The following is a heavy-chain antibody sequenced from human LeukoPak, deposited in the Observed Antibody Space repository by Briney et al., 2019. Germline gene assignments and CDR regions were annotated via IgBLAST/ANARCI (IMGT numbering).Heavy chain of an antibody. CDR1: GFTFINYE. CDR3: ARQSSSSWYWYYYMDV. J-gene: IGHJ6*03. V-gene: IGHV3-48*03. D-gene: IGHD6-13*01. CDR2: ISFSGNSI. Sequence: GGSLGLSCAASGFTFINYEMNWVRQAPGKGLEWVSFISFSGNSIYYEDSVKGRFTISRDNAKNSLYLQMNSLRAEDTAVYYCARQSSSSWYWYYYMDVWGKGTTVTVSS.